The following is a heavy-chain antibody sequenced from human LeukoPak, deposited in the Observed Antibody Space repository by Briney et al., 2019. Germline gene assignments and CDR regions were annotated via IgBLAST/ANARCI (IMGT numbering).Heavy chain of an antibody. CDR2: IGAAGDT. J-gene: IGHJ4*02. CDR1: GFTFSNFD. D-gene: IGHD1-14*01. Sequence: GGSLRLSCAASGFTFSNFDMYWVRQATGKGLEWVSAIGAAGDTYYPGSVKGRFTISRENAKNSLYLQMNSLSPGDTAVYYCARANDIRWETDLDHWGQGTLVTVSS. V-gene: IGHV3-13*01. CDR3: ARANDIRWETDLDH.